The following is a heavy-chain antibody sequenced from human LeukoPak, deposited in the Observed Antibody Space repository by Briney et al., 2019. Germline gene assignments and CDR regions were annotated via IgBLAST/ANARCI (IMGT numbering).Heavy chain of an antibody. D-gene: IGHD3-10*01. CDR1: GYSFTSYC. CDR3: ARRRGWDGSGSYYYYMDV. V-gene: IGHV5-51*01. Sequence: GESLKISCKGSGYSFTSYCIGWVRQMPGKGLEWMGINYPGDSDTRYSPSFQGQVTISADKSISTAYLQWSSLKASDTAMYYCARRRGWDGSGSYYYYMDVWGKGTTVTVSS. J-gene: IGHJ6*03. CDR2: NYPGDSDT.